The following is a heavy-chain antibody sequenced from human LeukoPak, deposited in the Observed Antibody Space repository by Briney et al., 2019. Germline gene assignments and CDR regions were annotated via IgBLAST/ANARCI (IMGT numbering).Heavy chain of an antibody. J-gene: IGHJ4*02. CDR2: ISNTGSYT. D-gene: IGHD3-10*01. Sequence: GGSLRLSCAASGFTFSGYSLTWVRQAPGKGLEWVSSISNTGSYTYYLDSVKGRFTISRDNSKNTLYLQMNSLRAEDTAVYYCAKDLLWFGELSEAGFDYWGQGTLVTVSS. CDR3: AKDLLWFGELSEAGFDY. CDR1: GFTFSGYS. V-gene: IGHV3-21*01.